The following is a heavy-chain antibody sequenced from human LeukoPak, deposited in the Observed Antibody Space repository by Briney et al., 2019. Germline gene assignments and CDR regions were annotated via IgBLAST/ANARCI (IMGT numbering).Heavy chain of an antibody. CDR1: GGSFSGYS. CDR3: ATNRAGTYDRPFDI. Sequence: PSETLSLTCAVYGGSFSGYSWTWIRQPPGKGLEWIGEIHHSGSTNYNPSLKSRVTISLDTSKNQFSLGLSSVTATDTAVYFCATNRAGTYDRPFDIWGQGTMVTVSS. V-gene: IGHV4-34*01. CDR2: IHHSGST. D-gene: IGHD1-26*01. J-gene: IGHJ3*02.